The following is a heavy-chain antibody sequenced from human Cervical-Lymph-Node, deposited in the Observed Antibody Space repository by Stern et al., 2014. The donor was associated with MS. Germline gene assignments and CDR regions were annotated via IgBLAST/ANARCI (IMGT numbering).Heavy chain of an antibody. CDR3: ARSGTVTTKFDF. D-gene: IGHD4-17*01. CDR2: ISGNGAYI. V-gene: IGHV3-21*01. CDR1: GFTFSSYS. J-gene: IGHJ4*02. Sequence: EVQLVGSGGGLVKPGGSLRLSCAASGFTFSSYSMHWVRQAPGKGLEWVSSISGNGAYIYYTDSLKGQFTISRDNTKDSLYLQMNSLRAEDTAVYYCARSGTVTTKFDFWGQGTLVTVSS.